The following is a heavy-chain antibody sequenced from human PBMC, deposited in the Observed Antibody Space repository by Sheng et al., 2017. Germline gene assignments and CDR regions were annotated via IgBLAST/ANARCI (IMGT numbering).Heavy chain of an antibody. CDR1: GFTFSSYE. V-gene: IGHV3-48*03. Sequence: EVQLVESGGGLVQPGGSLRLSCAASGFTFSSYEMNWVRQAPGKGLEWVSYISSSGSTIYYADSVKGRFTISRDNAKNSLYLQMNSLRADDTAVYYCARGPLRYPAYYFDYWGQGTLVTVSS. J-gene: IGHJ4*02. D-gene: IGHD1-1*01. CDR3: ARGPLRYPAYYFDY. CDR2: ISSSGSTI.